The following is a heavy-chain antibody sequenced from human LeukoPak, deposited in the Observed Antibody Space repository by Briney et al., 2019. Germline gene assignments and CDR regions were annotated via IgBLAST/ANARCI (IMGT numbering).Heavy chain of an antibody. J-gene: IGHJ5*02. D-gene: IGHD5-12*01. CDR1: GGSFSGYY. CDR3: ARVPVDIVATISAGDWFDP. V-gene: IGHV4-34*01. CDR2: INHSGST. Sequence: SETLSLTCAVYGGSFSGYYWSWIRQPPGKGLEWIGEINHSGSTNYNPSLKSRVTISVDTSKNQFSLKLSSVTAADTAVYYCARVPVDIVATISAGDWFDPWGQGTLVTVSS.